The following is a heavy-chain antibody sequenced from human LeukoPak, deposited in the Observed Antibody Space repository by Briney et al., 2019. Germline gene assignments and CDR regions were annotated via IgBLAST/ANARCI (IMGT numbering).Heavy chain of an antibody. CDR1: GFTFSSYA. J-gene: IGHJ3*02. D-gene: IGHD3-10*01. CDR3: AKDLVVRGVIGAFDI. V-gene: IGHV3-30*04. CDR2: ISYDGSNK. Sequence: GGSLRLSCAASGFTFSSYAMHWVRQAPGKGLEWVAVISYDGSNKYYADSVKGRFTISRDNSKNTLYLQMNSLRAEDTAVYYCAKDLVVRGVIGAFDIWGQGTMVTVSS.